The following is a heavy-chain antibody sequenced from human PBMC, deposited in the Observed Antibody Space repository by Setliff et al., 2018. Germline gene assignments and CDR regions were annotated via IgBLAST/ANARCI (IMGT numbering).Heavy chain of an antibody. Sequence: ASVKVSCKASGYTFTSYYMHWVRQAPGQGLEWMGIINPSGGSTNYAQKFQGRVTMTRDTSTSIVYMELSSLGSEDTALYYCARRMWELRSDAFDIWGQGTMVTVSS. J-gene: IGHJ3*02. V-gene: IGHV1-46*01. CDR1: GYTFTSYY. D-gene: IGHD1-26*01. CDR3: ARRMWELRSDAFDI. CDR2: INPSGGST.